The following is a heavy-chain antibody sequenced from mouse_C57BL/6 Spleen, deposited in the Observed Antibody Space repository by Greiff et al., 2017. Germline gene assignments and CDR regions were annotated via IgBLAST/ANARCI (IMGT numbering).Heavy chain of an antibody. CDR1: GYTFTSYW. V-gene: IGHV1-52*01. CDR2: IDPSDSET. CDR3: ARDDYYGSRYWYFDV. Sequence: QVQLQQPGAELVRPGSSVKLSCKASGYTFTSYWMHWVKQRPIQGLEWIGNIDPSDSETHYNQKFKDKATLTVDKSSSTAYMQLSSLTSEDSAVYYCARDDYYGSRYWYFDVWGTGTTVTVSS. J-gene: IGHJ1*03. D-gene: IGHD1-1*01.